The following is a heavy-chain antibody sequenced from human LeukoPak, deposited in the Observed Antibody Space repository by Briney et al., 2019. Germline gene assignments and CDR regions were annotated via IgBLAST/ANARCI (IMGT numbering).Heavy chain of an antibody. CDR1: GYTFTVYY. CDR3: ARGAPSGTTCYHY. Sequence: ASVKVSCKTSGYTFTVYYIHWVRQAPGQGLGWMGVISPSGGSTSYAQKFRGRVTMTRDTSTRTVYMELSSLRSEDTAVYYCARGAPSGTTCYHYWGQGTLVTVSS. D-gene: IGHD1-7*01. V-gene: IGHV1-46*01. J-gene: IGHJ4*02. CDR2: ISPSGGST.